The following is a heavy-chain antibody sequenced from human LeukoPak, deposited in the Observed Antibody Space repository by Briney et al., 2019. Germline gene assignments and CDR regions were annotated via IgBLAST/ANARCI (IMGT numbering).Heavy chain of an antibody. D-gene: IGHD2-2*01. J-gene: IGHJ2*01. CDR1: GGSISSYY. Sequence: PSETLSLTCTVSGGSISSYYWSWIRQPPGKGLEWIGYIYYSGSTNYNPSLKSRVTISVDTSKNQFSLKLSSVTAADTAVYYCATHCSSTSCYSRWYFDLWGRGTLVTVSS. CDR2: IYYSGST. V-gene: IGHV4-59*08. CDR3: ATHCSSTSCYSRWYFDL.